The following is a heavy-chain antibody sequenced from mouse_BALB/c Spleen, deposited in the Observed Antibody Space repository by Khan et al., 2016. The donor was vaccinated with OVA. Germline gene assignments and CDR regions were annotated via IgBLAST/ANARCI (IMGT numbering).Heavy chain of an antibody. CDR2: ISYSGRT. J-gene: IGHJ3*01. CDR3: VRGRAY. Sequence: EVQLQESGPGQVKPSQSLSLTCTVTGYSITSDYAWNWIRQFPGNKLEWMGYISYSGRTSYTPSLKSRISITRDTSKNQFFLQLNSVTTDDTATYYCVRGRAYWGQGTLVTVSA. V-gene: IGHV3-2*02. CDR1: GYSITSDYA. D-gene: IGHD3-3*01.